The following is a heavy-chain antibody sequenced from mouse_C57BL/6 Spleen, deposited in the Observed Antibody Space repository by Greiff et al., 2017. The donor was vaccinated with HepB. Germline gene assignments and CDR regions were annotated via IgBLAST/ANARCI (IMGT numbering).Heavy chain of an antibody. CDR1: GYAFSSSW. V-gene: IGHV1-82*01. CDR2: IYPGDGDT. CDR3: ASGYYGSSYNAMDY. J-gene: IGHJ4*01. Sequence: QVQLKQSGPELVKPGASVKISCKASGYAFSSSWMNWVKQRPGKGLEWIGRIYPGDGDTNYNGKFKGKATLTADKSSSTAYMQLSSLTSEDSAVYFCASGYYGSSYNAMDYWGQGTSVTVSS. D-gene: IGHD1-1*01.